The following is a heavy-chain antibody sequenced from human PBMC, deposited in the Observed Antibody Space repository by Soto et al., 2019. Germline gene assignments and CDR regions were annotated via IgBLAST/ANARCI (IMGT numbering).Heavy chain of an antibody. CDR3: ARGGIFGEVTNNNPALFDP. J-gene: IGHJ5*02. CDR2: INHSGST. D-gene: IGHD3-3*01. V-gene: IGHV4-34*01. CDR1: GLY. Sequence: GLYWRRIRKKPGKGLEWIGEINHSGSTNYNPSLKSRVTISVDTSKNQFSLKLSSVTAADTAVYYCARGGIFGEVTNNNPALFDPRGHGTPVTVTS.